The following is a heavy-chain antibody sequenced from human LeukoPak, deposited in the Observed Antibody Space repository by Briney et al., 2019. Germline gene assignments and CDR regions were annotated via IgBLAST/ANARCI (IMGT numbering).Heavy chain of an antibody. CDR3: AKSYNGYESKPDY. V-gene: IGHV3-23*01. CDR1: GFTFSSYA. Sequence: GGSLRLSCAASGFTFSSYAMSWVRQAPGKGLEWVSSISNSGGRTFYTDSVKGRFTISRDNSKITLYLQMNSLRVEDTAVYYCAKSYNGYESKPDYWGQGTLVTVSS. D-gene: IGHD5-12*01. CDR2: ISNSGGRT. J-gene: IGHJ4*02.